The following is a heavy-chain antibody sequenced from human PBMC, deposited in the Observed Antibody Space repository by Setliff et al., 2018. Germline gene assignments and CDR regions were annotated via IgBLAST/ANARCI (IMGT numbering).Heavy chain of an antibody. V-gene: IGHV4-39*02. CDR1: GGSIAGSTYY. CDR3: ARGFPVTSYRSHYYMDV. J-gene: IGHJ6*03. D-gene: IGHD4-4*01. CDR2: IYYSGNT. Sequence: PSETLSLTCNVSGGSIAGSTYYWGWIRQPPGKGLEWIGRIYYSGNTYYNPSFESRVSISVDRSKNHFSLPMTSVTAADTGLYFCARGFPVTSYRSHYYMDVWGEGTTVTVSS.